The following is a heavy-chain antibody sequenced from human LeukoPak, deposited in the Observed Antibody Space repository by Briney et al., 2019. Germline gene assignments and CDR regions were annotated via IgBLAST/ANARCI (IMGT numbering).Heavy chain of an antibody. CDR3: AKKIAAGTLSFDY. Sequence: GGCLRLSCAASGFTFSSYAMSWVRQAPGKWLEWVSAIGSSGGDTNNADSVKGRFTISRDNSKNTLYLQMNSLRAEDTAVYYCAKKIAAGTLSFDYWGQGTLVTVSS. CDR1: GFTFSSYA. D-gene: IGHD6-13*01. V-gene: IGHV3-23*01. CDR2: IGSSGGDT. J-gene: IGHJ4*02.